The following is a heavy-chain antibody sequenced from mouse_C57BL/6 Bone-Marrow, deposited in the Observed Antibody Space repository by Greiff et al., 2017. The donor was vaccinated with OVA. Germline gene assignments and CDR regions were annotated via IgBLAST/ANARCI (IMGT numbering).Heavy chain of an antibody. Sequence: VQLKQSGAELARPGASVKLSCKASGYTFTSYGISWVKQRTGQGLEWIGWIDPENGDTEYASKFQGKATITADTSSNTAYLQLSSLTSEDTAVYYCTTDWWAMDYWGQGTSVTVSS. V-gene: IGHV14-4*01. D-gene: IGHD1-1*02. CDR1: GYTFTSYG. CDR3: TTDWWAMDY. J-gene: IGHJ4*01. CDR2: IDPENGDT.